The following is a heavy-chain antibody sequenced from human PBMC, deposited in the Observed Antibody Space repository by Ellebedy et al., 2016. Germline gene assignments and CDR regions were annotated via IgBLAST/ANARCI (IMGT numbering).Heavy chain of an antibody. V-gene: IGHV3-30*03. J-gene: IGHJ3*02. CDR2: ISYDGSNK. CDR1: GFTFSSYG. CDR3: ARMYSSGWYRVSPELGHAFDI. D-gene: IGHD6-19*01. Sequence: GGSLRLSCAASGFTFSSYGMHWVRQAPGKGLEWVAVISYDGSNKYYADSVKGRFTISRDNTKNTLYLQMNSLRAEDTAVYYCARMYSSGWYRVSPELGHAFDIWGQGTMVTVSS.